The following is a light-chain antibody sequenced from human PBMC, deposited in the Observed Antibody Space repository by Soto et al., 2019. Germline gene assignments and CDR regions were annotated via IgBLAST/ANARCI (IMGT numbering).Light chain of an antibody. CDR3: QQYNNWPWT. V-gene: IGKV3D-15*01. Sequence: ELVLTQSPGTLSLSPGERATLSCRASQTVRNNYLAWYQQKPGQAPRLLIYGASSRATGIPDRFSGSGSGTEFTLIISSLQSEDSAVYYCQQYNNWPWTFGQGTRLEIK. J-gene: IGKJ5*01. CDR2: GAS. CDR1: QTVRNN.